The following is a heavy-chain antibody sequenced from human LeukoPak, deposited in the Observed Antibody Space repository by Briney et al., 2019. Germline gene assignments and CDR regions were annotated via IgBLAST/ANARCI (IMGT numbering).Heavy chain of an antibody. Sequence: SVKVSCKXSGFTFTSSAMQWVRQARGQRLEWMGWIVVGSGKTNYSQKFQERVTITRDMSTSTAYMELSSLRSEDTAVYYCAASSGWYKDAFDIWGQGTMVTVSS. CDR2: IVVGSGKT. D-gene: IGHD6-19*01. J-gene: IGHJ3*02. V-gene: IGHV1-58*02. CDR1: GFTFTSSA. CDR3: AASSGWYKDAFDI.